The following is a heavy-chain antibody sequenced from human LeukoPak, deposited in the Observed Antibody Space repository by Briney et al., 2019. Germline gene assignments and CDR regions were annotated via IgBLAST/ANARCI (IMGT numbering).Heavy chain of an antibody. J-gene: IGHJ4*02. CDR1: GLTFSSHA. V-gene: IGHV3-23*01. D-gene: IGHD1-26*01. CDR3: ASRPPSETYFAVFDY. Sequence: PGGSLRLSCVASGLTFSSHAMTWVRQTPGKGLEWVSGITGSGGSTYHAESVKGRFTISRDNSKNTLYLQMNNLRAEDTAVYCASRPPSETYFAVFDYWGQGTLVTVSS. CDR2: ITGSGGST.